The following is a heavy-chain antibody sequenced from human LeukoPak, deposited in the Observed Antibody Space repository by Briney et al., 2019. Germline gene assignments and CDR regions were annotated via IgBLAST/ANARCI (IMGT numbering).Heavy chain of an antibody. J-gene: IGHJ4*02. Sequence: GGSLRLSCAASGFTFSSYWMHWVQAPGKGLVWVSRVNSDGSGTTYADSVKGRFTISRDNAKNTLYLQMNSLRAEDTAVYYCARESKYSGYPFDYWGQGTLVTVSS. CDR2: VNSDGSGT. V-gene: IGHV3-74*01. CDR1: GFTFSSYW. CDR3: ARESKYSGYPFDY. D-gene: IGHD5-12*01.